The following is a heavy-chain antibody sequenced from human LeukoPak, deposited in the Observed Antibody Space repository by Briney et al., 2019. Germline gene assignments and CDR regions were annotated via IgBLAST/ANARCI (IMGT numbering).Heavy chain of an antibody. V-gene: IGHV4-59*08. CDR1: TDSTNTYY. J-gene: IGHJ4*02. Sequence: PSETLSLTCSVSTDSTNTYYWSWIRQPPGKGLEWIGFIYFSGSTNYNPSLKSRVTISVDTSKNQFSLRLTSVTAADTAVYYCARHFPPYSSGSYYFDYWGQGTQVTVSS. CDR3: ARHFPPYSSGSYYFDY. D-gene: IGHD3-10*01. CDR2: IYFSGST.